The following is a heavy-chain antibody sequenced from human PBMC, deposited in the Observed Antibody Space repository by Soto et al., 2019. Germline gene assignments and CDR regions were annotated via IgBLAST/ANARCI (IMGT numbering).Heavy chain of an antibody. CDR2: ISPYTGNT. CDR3: VMVDNYVTPTPQDV. J-gene: IGHJ6*02. Sequence: QVQLVQSGDEVKKPGASVKVSCKASGYIFVNYGIAWVRQAPGQGLEWMGWISPYTGNTHSASKVQSRLTMTTDTSTSTAYMDLGSLTSDDTALYYCVMVDNYVTPTPQDVWGQGTTVTVSS. V-gene: IGHV1-18*01. D-gene: IGHD3-16*01. CDR1: GYIFVNYG.